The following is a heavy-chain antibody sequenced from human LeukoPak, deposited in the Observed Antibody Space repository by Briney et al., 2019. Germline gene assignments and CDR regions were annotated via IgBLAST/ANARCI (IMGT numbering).Heavy chain of an antibody. J-gene: IGHJ4*02. CDR1: GFTFSGSA. CDR2: IRSKANSYAT. Sequence: GGSLRLSCAASGFTFSGSAMHWVRQASGKGLEWVGRIRSKANSYATAYAASVKGRFTISRDDSKNTAYLQMNGLKTEDTAVYYCTSTYYYDSSGNRNDYWGQGTLVTVSS. D-gene: IGHD3-22*01. V-gene: IGHV3-73*01. CDR3: TSTYYYDSSGNRNDY.